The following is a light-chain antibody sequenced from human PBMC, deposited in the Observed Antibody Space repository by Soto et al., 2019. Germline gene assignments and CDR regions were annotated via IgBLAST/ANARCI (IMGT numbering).Light chain of an antibody. CDR3: QQYFTTPWT. J-gene: IGKJ1*01. Sequence: DIVMTQSPDSLAVSLGERATIDCRSSQTVLYFSNNKNYLAWYQQKPGQPPKLLIYWASTLESGVPDRFSGSGSATDFTLTISSLQEEDVAVYYCQQYFTTPWTFGRGTKVEI. CDR2: WAS. V-gene: IGKV4-1*01. CDR1: QTVLYFSNNKNY.